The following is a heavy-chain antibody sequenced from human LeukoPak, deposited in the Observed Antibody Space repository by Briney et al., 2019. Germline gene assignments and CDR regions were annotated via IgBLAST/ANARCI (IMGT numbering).Heavy chain of an antibody. D-gene: IGHD1-1*01. J-gene: IGHJ6*02. CDR3: ARDIHDSQRRNYGMDV. CDR1: GYTFTSYY. CDR2: INPSGGST. Sequence: ASVKVSCKASGYTFTSYYMHWVRQAPGQGFEWMGIINPSGGSTSYAQKFQGRVTMTRDTSTSTVYMELSSLRSEDTAVYYCARDIHDSQRRNYGMDVWGQGTTVTVSS. V-gene: IGHV1-46*01.